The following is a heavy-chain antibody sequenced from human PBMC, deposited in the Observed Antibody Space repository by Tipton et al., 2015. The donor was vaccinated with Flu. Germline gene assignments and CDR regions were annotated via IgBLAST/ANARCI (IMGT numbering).Heavy chain of an antibody. V-gene: IGHV3-13*01. CDR3: ARGPLPDSIWYNGMDV. D-gene: IGHD6-13*01. CDR2: IDSAGDT. J-gene: IGHJ6*02. CDR1: GFTFSSYD. Sequence: GSLRLSCAASGFTFSSYDMHWVRQATGEGLQWVSGIDSAGDTSYLDSVKGRFTISRDNAKNSLYLQMNSLRVGDTAVYFCARGPLPDSIWYNGMDVWGQGTTVSVSS.